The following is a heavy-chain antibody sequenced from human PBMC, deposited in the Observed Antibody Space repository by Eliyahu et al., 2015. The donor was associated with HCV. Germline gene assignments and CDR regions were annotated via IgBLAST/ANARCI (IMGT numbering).Heavy chain of an antibody. J-gene: IGHJ4*02. CDR3: AREGQTYCSPPDY. Sequence: QVQLQESGPGLVKPSGTLSLTCXVSGGSISTNNWWXWVRQPPGKGLEWIGDIYHSGSSNYNPSLKSRVTISLDKSKNQFFLTLNSVTAADTAIYYCAREGQTYCSPPDYWGQGTLVTVSS. V-gene: IGHV4-4*02. D-gene: IGHD2-15*01. CDR1: GGSISTNNW. CDR2: IYHSGSS.